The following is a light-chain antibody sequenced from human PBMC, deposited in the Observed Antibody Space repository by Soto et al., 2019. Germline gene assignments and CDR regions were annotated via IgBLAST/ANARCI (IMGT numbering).Light chain of an antibody. J-gene: IGKJ4*01. Sequence: EIELTQSPGTLSLSPGDRATLSCRASQSVSSSFLAWYQKKPGQAPRLLIYGASSRATGIPDRFSGSGSGTDFTLTISRLEPEDFAVYYCQQYDSSPLTFGRGTKVEIK. CDR1: QSVSSSF. V-gene: IGKV3-20*01. CDR2: GAS. CDR3: QQYDSSPLT.